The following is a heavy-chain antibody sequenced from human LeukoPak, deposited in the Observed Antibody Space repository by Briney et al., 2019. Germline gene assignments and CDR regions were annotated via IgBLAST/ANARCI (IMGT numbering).Heavy chain of an antibody. V-gene: IGHV3-33*01. J-gene: IGHJ4*02. CDR2: IWNDGSSK. CDR3: ARRGSGSYYFDY. D-gene: IGHD1-26*01. Sequence: SCKASGYTFTSYYMHWVRQAPGKGLEWVAVIWNDGSSKYYADSVKGRFTISRDNSKNTLYLQMSSLRAEDTAVYYCARRGSGSYYFDYWGQGTLVTVSS. CDR1: GYTFTSYY.